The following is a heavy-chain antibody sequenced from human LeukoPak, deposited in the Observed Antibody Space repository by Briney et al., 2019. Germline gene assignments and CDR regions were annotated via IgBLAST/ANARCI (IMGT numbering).Heavy chain of an antibody. Sequence: GGSLGLSCAASGFTFSSYGMHWVRQAPGKGLEWVAVISYDGSNKYYADSVKGRFTISRDNSKNTLYLQMNSLRAADTAVYYCATALNGGDYVFYFDYWGQGTLVTVSS. CDR1: GFTFSSYG. CDR2: ISYDGSNK. D-gene: IGHD4-17*01. CDR3: ATALNGGDYVFYFDY. J-gene: IGHJ4*02. V-gene: IGHV3-30*03.